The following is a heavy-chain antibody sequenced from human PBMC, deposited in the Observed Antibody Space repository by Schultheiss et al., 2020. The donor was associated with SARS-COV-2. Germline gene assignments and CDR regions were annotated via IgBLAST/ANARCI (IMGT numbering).Heavy chain of an antibody. V-gene: IGHV3-64D*06. CDR1: GFTFSSYA. CDR2: ISSNGGST. J-gene: IGHJ6*02. Sequence: GESLKISCSASGFTFSSYAMHWVRQAPGKGLEYVSAISSNGGSTYYADSVKGRFTISRDNSKNTLYLQMSSLRAEDTAVYYCARSHTGGYGMDVWGQGTTVTVSS. CDR3: ARSHTGGYGMDV. D-gene: IGHD2-8*02.